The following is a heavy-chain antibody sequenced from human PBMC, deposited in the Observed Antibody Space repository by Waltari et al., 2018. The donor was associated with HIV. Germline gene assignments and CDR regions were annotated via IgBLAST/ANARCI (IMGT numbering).Heavy chain of an antibody. J-gene: IGHJ2*01. CDR2: SSPIFGTA. V-gene: IGHV1-69*01. CDR1: GGTFSSYS. CDR3: ARRAPLYYGDYDWYFDL. Sequence: QVQLVQSGAEVKKPGSSVKVSCKASGGTFSSYSISWVRQAPGQGLEWMGGSSPIFGTANYAQKFQGRVTITADESTSTAYMELSSLRSEDTAVYFCARRAPLYYGDYDWYFDLWGRGTLVTVSS. D-gene: IGHD4-17*01.